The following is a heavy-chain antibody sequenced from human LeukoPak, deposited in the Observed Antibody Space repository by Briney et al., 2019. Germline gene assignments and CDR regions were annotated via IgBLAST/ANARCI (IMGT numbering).Heavy chain of an antibody. V-gene: IGHV5-51*03. J-gene: IGHJ5*02. CDR2: IYPGDSDT. D-gene: IGHD3-22*01. CDR3: ARRQSMASASSGYYPHVVNWFDP. Sequence: PGESLKISCKGSGYSFTSYWIGWVRQMPGKGLEWMGIIYPGDSDTRYSPSFQGQVTISADKSISTAYLQWSSLKASDTAMYYCARRQSMASASSGYYPHVVNWFDPWGQGTLVTVSS. CDR1: GYSFTSYW.